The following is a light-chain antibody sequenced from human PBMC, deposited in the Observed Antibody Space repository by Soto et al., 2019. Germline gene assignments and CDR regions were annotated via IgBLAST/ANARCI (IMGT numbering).Light chain of an antibody. J-gene: IGLJ2*01. V-gene: IGLV2-14*01. CDR2: EVR. Sequence: QSALTQPASLSGSPGQSITISCSGTSRDIGAYNHVSWYQQLPGKAPKLLIYEVRSRPSGISYRFSGSKSGTTASLTISSLLPEDEADYYCSAYTSRSTLVFGGGTKVTVL. CDR3: SAYTSRSTLV. CDR1: SRDIGAYNH.